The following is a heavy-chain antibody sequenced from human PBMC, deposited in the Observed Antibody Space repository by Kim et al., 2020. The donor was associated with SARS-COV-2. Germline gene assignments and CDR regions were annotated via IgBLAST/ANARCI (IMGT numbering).Heavy chain of an antibody. CDR3: ARLTFEYSSSIPYY. V-gene: IGHV4-39*01. D-gene: IGHD6-6*01. CDR1: GGSISSSSYY. Sequence: SETLSLTCTVSGGSISSSSYYWGWIRQPPGKGLEWIGSIYYSGSTYYNPSLKSRVTISVDTSKNQFSLKLSSVTAADTAVYYCARLTFEYSSSIPYYWG. CDR2: IYYSGST. J-gene: IGHJ4*01.